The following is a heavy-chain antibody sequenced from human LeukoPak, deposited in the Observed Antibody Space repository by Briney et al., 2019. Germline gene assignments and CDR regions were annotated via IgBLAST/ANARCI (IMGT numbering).Heavy chain of an antibody. CDR3: ARGGLRYDFWSQRSYYYGMDV. CDR1: GGSFSGYY. V-gene: IGHV4-34*01. J-gene: IGHJ6*02. CDR2: INHSGST. D-gene: IGHD3-3*01. Sequence: PSETLSLTCAVYGGSFSGYYWSWIRQPPGKGLEWIGEINHSGSTNYNPSLKSRVTISVDTSKNQFSLKLSSVTAADTAVYYCARGGLRYDFWSQRSYYYGMDVWGQGTTVTVSS.